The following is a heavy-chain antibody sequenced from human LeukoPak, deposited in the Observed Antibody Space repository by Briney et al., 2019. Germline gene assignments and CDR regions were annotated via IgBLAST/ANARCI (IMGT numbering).Heavy chain of an antibody. D-gene: IGHD6-6*01. CDR1: GFTFSSYS. Sequence: KPGGSLRLSCAASGFTFSSYSMNWVRQAPGKGLEWVSSTSSSSNYIYYADSVKGRFTISRDNAKNSLYLQMNSLRAEDTAVYYCARGGLDLSSSDYWGQGTLVTVSS. V-gene: IGHV3-21*01. J-gene: IGHJ4*02. CDR2: TSSSSNYI. CDR3: ARGGLDLSSSDY.